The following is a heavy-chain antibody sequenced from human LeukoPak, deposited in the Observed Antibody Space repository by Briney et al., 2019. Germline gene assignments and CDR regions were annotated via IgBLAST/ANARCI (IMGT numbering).Heavy chain of an antibody. D-gene: IGHD6-13*01. CDR3: ARSSIAAAGVGDY. CDR1: GFTFSSYA. Sequence: PGGSLRLSCAASGFTFSSYAMHWVRQAPGKGLEWVAVISYDGSNKYYADSVKGRFTISRDNSKNTLYLQMNSLRAEDTAVYYCARSSIAAAGVGDYWGQGTLVTVSS. V-gene: IGHV3-30*04. J-gene: IGHJ4*02. CDR2: ISYDGSNK.